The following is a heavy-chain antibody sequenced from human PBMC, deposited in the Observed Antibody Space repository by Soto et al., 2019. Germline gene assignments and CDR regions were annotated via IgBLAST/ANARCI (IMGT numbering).Heavy chain of an antibody. CDR1: GFTFSSYA. V-gene: IGHV3-30-3*01. J-gene: IGHJ6*02. CDR3: ARDIRSYYDSSSGAGYYYYGMDV. D-gene: IGHD3-22*01. CDR2: ISYDGSNK. Sequence: QVQLVESGGGVVQPGRSLRLSCAASGFTFSSYAMHWVRQAPGKGLEWVAVISYDGSNKYYADSVKGRFTISRDNSKNTLYLQMNSLRAEDTAVYYCARDIRSYYDSSSGAGYYYYGMDVWGQGTTVTVSS.